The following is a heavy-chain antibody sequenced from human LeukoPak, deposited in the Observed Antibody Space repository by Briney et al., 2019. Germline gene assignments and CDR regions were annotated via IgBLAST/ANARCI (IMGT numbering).Heavy chain of an antibody. V-gene: IGHV5-51*01. Sequence: GESLKISCKASGYNFPSSWIAWVRQLPGKGLEWMGIIYPGYSDTIYSPSFQGQVTISADTSITTAYLQWSSLKASDTAIYYCARQSPGRRGRYYYVPPDFWGQGTLVTVSS. J-gene: IGHJ4*01. CDR3: ARQSPGRRGRYYYVPPDF. CDR2: IYPGYSDT. CDR1: GYNFPSSW. D-gene: IGHD3-22*01.